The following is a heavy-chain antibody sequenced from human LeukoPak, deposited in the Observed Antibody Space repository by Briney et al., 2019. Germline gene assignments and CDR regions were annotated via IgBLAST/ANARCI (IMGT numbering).Heavy chain of an antibody. CDR1: GFTFRTYG. J-gene: IGHJ6*03. D-gene: IGHD4-23*01. CDR2: IRDDGSNK. V-gene: IGHV3-30*02. CDR3: AKDRDYGGNSGDYYYYMDV. Sequence: GGSLRLSCAASGFTFRTYGMHWVRQAPGKGLEWVAFIRDDGSNKYYADSVKGRFTISRDNSKNTLYLQMNSLRAEDTAVYYCAKDRDYGGNSGDYYYYMDVWGKGITVTISS.